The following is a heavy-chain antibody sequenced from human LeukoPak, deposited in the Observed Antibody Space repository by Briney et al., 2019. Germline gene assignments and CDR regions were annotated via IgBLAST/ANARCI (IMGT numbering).Heavy chain of an antibody. Sequence: GGSLRLSCAASGFTFDDYAMHWVRQAPGKGLEWVSGISWNSGSIGYADSVKGRFTISRDNAKNSLYLQMNSLRAEDTALYYCAKDREDSYYYYGMDVWGQGTTVTVSS. CDR1: GFTFDDYA. CDR2: ISWNSGSI. CDR3: AKDREDSYYYYGMDV. V-gene: IGHV3-9*01. J-gene: IGHJ6*02.